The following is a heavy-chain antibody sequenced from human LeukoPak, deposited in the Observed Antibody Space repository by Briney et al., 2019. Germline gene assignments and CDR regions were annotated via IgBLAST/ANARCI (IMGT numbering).Heavy chain of an antibody. CDR2: INPNSGGT. D-gene: IGHD3-22*01. Sequence: ASVKVSCKASGYTFTGYYMHWVRQAPGQGLEWMGWINPNSGGTNYAQKFQGRVTMTRDTSISTAYMELSRLRSDDTAVYYCARRGDMIVVVTVFDYWGQGTLVTVSS. CDR3: ARRGDMIVVVTVFDY. V-gene: IGHV1-2*02. CDR1: GYTFTGYY. J-gene: IGHJ4*02.